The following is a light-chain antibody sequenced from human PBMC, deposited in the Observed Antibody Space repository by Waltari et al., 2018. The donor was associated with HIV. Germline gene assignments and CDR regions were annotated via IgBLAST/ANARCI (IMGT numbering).Light chain of an antibody. V-gene: IGKV1-9*01. CDR2: DAS. CDR3: QQVKSYPLT. Sequence: DIQLTQSPSFLSASVGDTVTITCRASQGIPNNVAWYQQKPGKAPKSLIYDASTLQSGVPSRFSGSGSGTELTLTISSLQPEDFATYYCQQVKSYPLTFGQGTRLEIK. J-gene: IGKJ5*01. CDR1: QGIPNN.